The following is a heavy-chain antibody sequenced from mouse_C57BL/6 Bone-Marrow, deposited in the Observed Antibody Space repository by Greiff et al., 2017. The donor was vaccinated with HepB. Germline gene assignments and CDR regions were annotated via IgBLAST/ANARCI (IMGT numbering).Heavy chain of an antibody. CDR3: ARATTVVQGYFDV. D-gene: IGHD1-1*01. CDR1: GYAFSSSW. V-gene: IGHV1-82*01. Sequence: QVQLQQSGPELVKPGASVKISCKASGYAFSSSWMNWVKQRPGKGLEWIGRIYPGDGDTNYNGKFKGKATLTADKSSSTAYMQLSSRTSEDSAVYFCARATTVVQGYFDVWGTGTTVTVSS. CDR2: IYPGDGDT. J-gene: IGHJ1*03.